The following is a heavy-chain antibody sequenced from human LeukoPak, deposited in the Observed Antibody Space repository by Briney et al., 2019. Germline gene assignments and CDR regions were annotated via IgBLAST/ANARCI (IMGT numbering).Heavy chain of an antibody. Sequence: SETLSLTCAVYGGSFSGYYWSWIRQPLGKGLEWIGEINHSGSTNYNPSLKCRVTISVDTSKNQFSLKLSSVTAADTAVYYCARVCSGGSCYPYYFDYWGQGTLVTVSS. V-gene: IGHV4-34*01. CDR1: GGSFSGYY. CDR2: INHSGST. D-gene: IGHD2-15*01. J-gene: IGHJ4*02. CDR3: ARVCSGGSCYPYYFDY.